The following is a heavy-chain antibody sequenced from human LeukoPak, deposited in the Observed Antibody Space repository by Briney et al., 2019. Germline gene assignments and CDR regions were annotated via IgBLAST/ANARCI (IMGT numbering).Heavy chain of an antibody. CDR1: GFTFSNFG. V-gene: IGHV3-30*18. Sequence: PGSSLRLSCAASGFTFSNFGIHWVRQAPGKGRDWVAVVSYDGDNKYYADSVKGRFTISRDNSKNTLYLQMSSLRAEDTAVYYCAKAPGKGANWYFDLWGRGTLVTVSS. CDR2: VSYDGDNK. J-gene: IGHJ2*01. D-gene: IGHD3-10*01. CDR3: AKAPGKGANWYFDL.